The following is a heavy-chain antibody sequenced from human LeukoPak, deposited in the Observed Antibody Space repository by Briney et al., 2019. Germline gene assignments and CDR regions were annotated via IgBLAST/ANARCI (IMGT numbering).Heavy chain of an antibody. CDR2: INHSGST. CDR3: ARSEPRQQLGGNDY. Sequence: SETLSLTCAVYGRSFSGYYWSWIRQPPGKGLEWIGEINHSGSTNYNPSLKSRVTISVDTSKNQFSLKLSSVTAADTAVYYCARSEPRQQLGGNDYWGQGTLVTVSS. D-gene: IGHD6-13*01. V-gene: IGHV4-34*01. CDR1: GRSFSGYY. J-gene: IGHJ4*02.